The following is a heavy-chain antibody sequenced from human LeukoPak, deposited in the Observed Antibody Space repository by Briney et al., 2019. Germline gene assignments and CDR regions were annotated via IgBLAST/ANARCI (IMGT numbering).Heavy chain of an antibody. V-gene: IGHV3-23*01. D-gene: IGHD6-19*01. CDR3: ATPGVWYSSGWFPLDY. Sequence: GGSLRLSCAASGFTFSSYAMSWVRQAPGKGLEWVSAISGSGGSTYYADSVKGRFTISRDNSKNTLYLQMNSLRAEDTAVYYCATPGVWYSSGWFPLDYWGQGTLATVSS. CDR2: ISGSGGST. J-gene: IGHJ4*02. CDR1: GFTFSSYA.